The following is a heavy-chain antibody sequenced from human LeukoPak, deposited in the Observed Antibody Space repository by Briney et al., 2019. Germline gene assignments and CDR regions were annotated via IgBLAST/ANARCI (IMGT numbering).Heavy chain of an antibody. CDR1: GFPFSSYW. CDR2: IKQDGSKK. D-gene: IGHD2-2*01. CDR3: ARGVVPAAINQPPDY. V-gene: IGHV3-7*01. Sequence: GGSLRLSCVASGFPFSSYWMTWVRQAPGKGLEWVANIKQDGSKKSYVDSVKGRFTISRDNAKNSLYLQTNSLRAEDTAVYYCARGVVPAAINQPPDYWGQGTLVTVSS. J-gene: IGHJ4*02.